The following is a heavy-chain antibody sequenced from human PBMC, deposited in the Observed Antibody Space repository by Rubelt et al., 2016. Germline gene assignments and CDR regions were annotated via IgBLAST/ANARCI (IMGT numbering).Heavy chain of an antibody. Sequence: QLQLQESGPGLVKPSETLSLTCTLSGGSISSSSYYWGWIRQPPGKGLEWIGSIYYSGSTYYNPSLKSRVTISVDTSKNQFSLKLGAVTAADTAVYYCARVVPAAIGASHSFDYWGQGTLVTVSS. J-gene: IGHJ4*02. CDR2: IYYSGST. V-gene: IGHV4-39*01. D-gene: IGHD2-2*02. CDR3: ARVVPAAIGASHSFDY. CDR1: GGSISSSSYY.